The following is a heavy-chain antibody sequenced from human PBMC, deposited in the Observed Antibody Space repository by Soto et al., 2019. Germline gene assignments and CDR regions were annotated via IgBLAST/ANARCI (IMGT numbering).Heavy chain of an antibody. CDR3: ARRSSGYYLDLDY. D-gene: IGHD3-22*01. Sequence: SETLSLTCTVSGGSISSYYWSWIRQPPGKGLEWIGYIYYSGGTNYNPSLKSRVTISVATSKNTLYLQMNSLRTEDTAVYYCARRSSGYYLDLDYWGQGTLVTVSS. CDR1: GGSISSYY. CDR2: IYYSGGT. V-gene: IGHV4-59*01. J-gene: IGHJ4*02.